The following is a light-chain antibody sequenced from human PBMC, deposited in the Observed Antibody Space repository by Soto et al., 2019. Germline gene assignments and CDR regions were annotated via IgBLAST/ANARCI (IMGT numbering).Light chain of an antibody. CDR3: QHRSNWPPIT. CDR2: DAS. Sequence: EIVLTQSPATLSLSPGERATLSCRASQSVSSYLAWYQQKPGQAPRLLIYDASNRATGIPARFSGSGSGTGLTLTISSLELEDVAFYDCQHRSNWPPITFGQGTRLEIK. V-gene: IGKV3-11*01. J-gene: IGKJ5*01. CDR1: QSVSSY.